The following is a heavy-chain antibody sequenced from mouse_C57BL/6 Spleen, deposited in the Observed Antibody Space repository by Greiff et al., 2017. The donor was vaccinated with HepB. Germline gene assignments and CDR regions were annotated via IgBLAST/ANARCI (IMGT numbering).Heavy chain of an antibody. J-gene: IGHJ4*01. V-gene: IGHV1-50*01. Sequence: QVQLKQPGAELVKPGASVKLSCKASGYTFTSYWMQWVKQRPGQGLEWIGEIDPSDSYTNYNQKFKGKATLTVDTSSSTAYMQLSSLTSEDSAVYYCARSDYFYAMDYWGQGTSVTVSS. CDR3: ARSDYFYAMDY. D-gene: IGHD2-4*01. CDR1: GYTFTSYW. CDR2: IDPSDSYT.